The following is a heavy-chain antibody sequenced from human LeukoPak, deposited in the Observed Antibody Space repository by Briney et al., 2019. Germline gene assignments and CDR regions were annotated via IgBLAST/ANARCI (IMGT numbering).Heavy chain of an antibody. D-gene: IGHD3-22*01. CDR1: GGSISSYY. V-gene: IGHV4-59*01. Sequence: PSETLSLTCTVSGGSISSYYWSWLRQPPGKGLEYIGYTHYSGSTNYNPSLKSRVTISLDTSGNQFSLKLSSVTAADTAVYYCARDPVYYYDSSGSGTGWFDPWGQGTLVTVSS. CDR2: THYSGST. J-gene: IGHJ5*02. CDR3: ARDPVYYYDSSGSGTGWFDP.